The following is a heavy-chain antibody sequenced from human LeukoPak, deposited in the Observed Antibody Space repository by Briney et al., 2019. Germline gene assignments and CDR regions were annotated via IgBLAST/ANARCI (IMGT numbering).Heavy chain of an antibody. Sequence: PSETLSLTCAVYGGSFSGYFWSWIRQAPGKGLEWIGEIDHSGSTNYNPSLKSRVTISLDTSKNQFSLKLSSVTAADTAVYYRARVEWFGGYGMDVWGQGTSVTVSS. J-gene: IGHJ6*02. CDR3: ARVEWFGGYGMDV. CDR1: GGSFSGYF. D-gene: IGHD3-10*01. V-gene: IGHV4-34*01. CDR2: IDHSGST.